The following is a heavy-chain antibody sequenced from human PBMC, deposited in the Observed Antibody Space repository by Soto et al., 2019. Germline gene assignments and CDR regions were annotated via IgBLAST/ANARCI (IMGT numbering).Heavy chain of an antibody. CDR1: GYTVTRHY. D-gene: IGHD2-21*02. CDR3: TRGSTVVTLDYFDS. V-gene: IGHV1-46*03. J-gene: IGHJ4*02. Sequence: QVQLVQSGAEVKKPGASVKVSCKASGYTVTRHYMHWVRQAPGQGLELMGIIDPSGGSTTYAQKFQDRVTMTRDMSTRTVYMELSSLRSDDTAIYYCTRGSTVVTLDYFDSWGQGTLVTVSS. CDR2: IDPSGGST.